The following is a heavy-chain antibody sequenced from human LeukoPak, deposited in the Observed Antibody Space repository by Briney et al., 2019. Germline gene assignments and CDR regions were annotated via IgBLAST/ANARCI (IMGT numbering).Heavy chain of an antibody. J-gene: IGHJ5*02. CDR3: AKDRGSLPDP. CDR1: GFTFTDYA. Sequence: GGTLRLSCAASGFTFTDYAMTWVRQAPGKGPEWVSTIRYGADSTYYADSVKGRFTISRDNSKNTLYLQMNSLRAEDTAVYYCAKDRGSLPDPWGQGTLVTVSS. CDR2: IRYGADST. V-gene: IGHV3-23*01. D-gene: IGHD3-16*01.